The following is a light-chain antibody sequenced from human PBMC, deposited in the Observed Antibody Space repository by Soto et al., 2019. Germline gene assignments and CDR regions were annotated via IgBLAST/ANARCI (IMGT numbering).Light chain of an antibody. CDR3: QQYNSFST. Sequence: DIQMTQSPSTLSASVGDRVNITCRASQSVGRWLAWYQQKPGKAPKLLVFSASRVDSGAPSRFSGSGSGTDFTLTISSLQPDDFATYYCQQYNSFSTFGQGTKLEIK. CDR1: QSVGRW. V-gene: IGKV1-5*03. J-gene: IGKJ2*01. CDR2: SAS.